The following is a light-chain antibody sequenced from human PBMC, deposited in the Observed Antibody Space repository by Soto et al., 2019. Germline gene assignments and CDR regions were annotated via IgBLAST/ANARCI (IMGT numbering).Light chain of an antibody. Sequence: QSALTQPPSASGSPGQSVTISCTGTSSDVGGYNYVSWYQQHPGKAPKLMIYEVSKRPSGVPDRFSGSKSGNTASLTVSGLQAEDEADYYCSSYVGSNYVVFGGGTKLTVL. J-gene: IGLJ2*01. CDR3: SSYVGSNYVV. V-gene: IGLV2-8*01. CDR2: EVS. CDR1: SSDVGGYNY.